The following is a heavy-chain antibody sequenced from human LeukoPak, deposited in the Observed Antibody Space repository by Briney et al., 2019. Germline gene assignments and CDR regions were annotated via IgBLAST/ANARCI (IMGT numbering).Heavy chain of an antibody. Sequence: GGSLRLSCAASGFTFSSYWMSWVRQAPGKGLEWVANIKQDGSEKYYVDSVKGRFTISRDNAKNTLYLQMNSLRAEDTAVYYCARDMLVGATTSEAFDYWGQGTLVTVSS. CDR2: IKQDGSEK. CDR1: GFTFSSYW. V-gene: IGHV3-7*01. CDR3: ARDMLVGATTSEAFDY. J-gene: IGHJ4*02. D-gene: IGHD1-26*01.